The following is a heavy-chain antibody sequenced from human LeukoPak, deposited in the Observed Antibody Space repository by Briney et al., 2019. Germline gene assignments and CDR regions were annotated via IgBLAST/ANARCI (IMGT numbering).Heavy chain of an antibody. Sequence: GGSLRLSCAASGFTFSSYSMNWVRQAPGKGLEWVSSISSSSSYIYYADSVKGRFTISRDNAKNSLYLQMNSLRAEDTAAYYCARAFLTRYGSGSYYSMDVWGKGTTVTVSS. V-gene: IGHV3-21*01. D-gene: IGHD3-10*01. J-gene: IGHJ6*03. CDR1: GFTFSSYS. CDR2: ISSSSSYI. CDR3: ARAFLTRYGSGSYYSMDV.